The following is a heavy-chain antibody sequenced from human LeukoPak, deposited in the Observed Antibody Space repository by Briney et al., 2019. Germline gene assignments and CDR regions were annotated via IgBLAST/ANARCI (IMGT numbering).Heavy chain of an antibody. Sequence: SVKVSCKPSGGTFGSYAISWVRQAPGQGLEWVGGIIPLFGAPLYAQKFQGRVTITADERTSTVSMDLSSLRSDDTAVYYFARDEEKAAGSLWGQGTPVIVSS. J-gene: IGHJ4*02. V-gene: IGHV1-69*13. D-gene: IGHD6-13*01. CDR3: ARDEEKAAGSL. CDR1: GGTFGSYA. CDR2: IIPLFGAP.